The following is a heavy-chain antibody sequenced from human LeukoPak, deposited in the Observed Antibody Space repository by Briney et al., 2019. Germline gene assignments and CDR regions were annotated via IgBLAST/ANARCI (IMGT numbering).Heavy chain of an antibody. Sequence: QPGGSLRLSCAASGFTFRTYAMNWVRQAPGKGLEWVAVISDDGSNKYYAESVKGQFTISRDNSKNTLYLQMNSLRAEDTAVYYCAKCEVLLWFGERNYFDYWGQGTLVTVSS. CDR3: AKCEVLLWFGERNYFDY. J-gene: IGHJ4*02. D-gene: IGHD3-10*01. CDR1: GFTFRTYA. CDR2: ISDDGSNK. V-gene: IGHV3-30*04.